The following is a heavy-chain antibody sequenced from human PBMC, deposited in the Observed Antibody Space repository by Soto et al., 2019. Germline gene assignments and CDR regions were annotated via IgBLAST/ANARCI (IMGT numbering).Heavy chain of an antibody. V-gene: IGHV4-59*01. CDR1: GGSISSYY. J-gene: IGHJ4*02. CDR2: IYYSGST. CDR3: ARARGDTAMAVFDY. D-gene: IGHD5-18*01. Sequence: QVQLQESGPGLVKPSETLSLTCTVSGGSISSYYWSWIRQPPGKGLEWIGYIYYSGSTNYNPSLKSRVTISVDTSKNQFSLKLSSVTAADTAVYYCARARGDTAMAVFDYWGQGTLVTVSS.